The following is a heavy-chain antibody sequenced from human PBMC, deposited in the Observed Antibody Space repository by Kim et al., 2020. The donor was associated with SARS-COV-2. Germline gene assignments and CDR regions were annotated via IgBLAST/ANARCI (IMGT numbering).Heavy chain of an antibody. CDR3: AKDRRRITMIVVVTRDAFDI. J-gene: IGHJ3*02. CDR1: GFTFSSYA. CDR2: ISGSGGST. Sequence: GGSLRLSCAASGFTFSSYAMSWVRQAPGKGLEWVSAISGSGGSTYYADSVKGRFTISRDNSKNTLYLQMNSLRAEDTAVYYCAKDRRRITMIVVVTRDAFDIWGQGTMVTVSS. D-gene: IGHD3-22*01. V-gene: IGHV3-23*01.